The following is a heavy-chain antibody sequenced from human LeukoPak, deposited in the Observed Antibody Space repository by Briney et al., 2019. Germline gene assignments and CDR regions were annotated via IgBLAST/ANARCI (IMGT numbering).Heavy chain of an antibody. CDR3: ARDRSGSYFDAFDI. CDR2: IIPIFGTA. D-gene: IGHD1-26*01. CDR1: GGTLSSYA. V-gene: IGHV1-69*01. J-gene: IGHJ3*02. Sequence: AASVKVSCKASGGTLSSYAISWVRQAPGQGLEWMGGIIPIFGTANYAQKFQGRVTITADESTSTAYMELSSLRSEDTAVYYCARDRSGSYFDAFDIWGQGTMVTVSS.